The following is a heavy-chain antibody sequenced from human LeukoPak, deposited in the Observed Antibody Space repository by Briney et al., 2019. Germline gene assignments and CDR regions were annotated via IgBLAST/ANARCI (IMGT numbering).Heavy chain of an antibody. CDR3: AKDRGYRRDFDI. D-gene: IGHD3-10*01. CDR1: GFTFSRYS. CDR2: ISGSGGST. V-gene: IGHV3-23*01. Sequence: GGSLRLSCAASGFTFSRYSMNWVRQAPGKGLEWVSAISGSGGSTYYADSVKGRFTISRDNSKNTLYLQMNSLRAEDTAVYYCAKDRGYRRDFDIWGQGTMVTVSS. J-gene: IGHJ3*02.